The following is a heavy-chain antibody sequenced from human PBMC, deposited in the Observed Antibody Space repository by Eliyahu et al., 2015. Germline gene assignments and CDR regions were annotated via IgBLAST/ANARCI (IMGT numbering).Heavy chain of an antibody. CDR1: GYTFTSYA. V-gene: IGHV1-3*01. Sequence: QVQLVQSGAEVKKPGASVKVSCKASGYTFTSYAMHWVRQAPGQRLEWMGWINAGPGSTKYSQKFQGRVTITRDTSASTAYMELSSLRSEDTAVYYCARLSHSSGWPGRAMYNWFDPWGQGTLVTVSS. CDR2: INAGPGST. CDR3: ARLSHSSGWPGRAMYNWFDP. D-gene: IGHD6-19*01. J-gene: IGHJ5*02.